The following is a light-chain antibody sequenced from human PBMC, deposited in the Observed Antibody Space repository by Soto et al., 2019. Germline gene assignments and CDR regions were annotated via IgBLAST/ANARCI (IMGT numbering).Light chain of an antibody. Sequence: EIVLTQSTGTLSLSPGERATLSCRASQSVSSSYLAWYQQKPGQAPRLLIYGASSRATGIPDRFSGSGSGTDFTLTIIRLEPEDFAVYYCQQYGSSPRTFGQGTKVEIK. CDR3: QQYGSSPRT. J-gene: IGKJ1*01. V-gene: IGKV3-20*01. CDR2: GAS. CDR1: QSVSSSY.